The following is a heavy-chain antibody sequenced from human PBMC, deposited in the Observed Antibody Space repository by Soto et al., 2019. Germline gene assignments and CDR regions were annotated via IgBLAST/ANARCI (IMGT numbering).Heavy chain of an antibody. V-gene: IGHV3-74*01. D-gene: IGHD3-22*01. CDR2: INTDGGTT. CDR3: ARSCYYDSSGYYASEKCAFDI. CDR1: GFTFNSFW. J-gene: IGHJ3*02. Sequence: EVQLVESGGGLVQPGGSLRLSCAAAGFTFNSFWMHWVRQVPGQGLVWVSRINTDGGTTTYADSVKGRFTISRDNAKNTLYLQMNSLRAEDTAVYYCARSCYYDSSGYYASEKCAFDIWGQGTMVTVSS.